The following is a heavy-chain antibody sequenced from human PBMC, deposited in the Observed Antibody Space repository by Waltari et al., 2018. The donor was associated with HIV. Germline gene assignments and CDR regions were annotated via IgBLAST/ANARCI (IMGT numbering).Heavy chain of an antibody. CDR1: GIQFKYYA. Sequence: QVHLVESGGGAVQPGRSLRLSCAAAGIQFKYYAMHWVRQGPCKGLEWVGFISYDGTNEHYADSVKGRFTISRDSSMSTVYLQMNSLRAEDTAVYYCARVADLRFHYWGQGTLVTVSS. CDR3: ARVADLRFHY. V-gene: IGHV3-30*01. J-gene: IGHJ4*02. CDR2: ISYDGTNE.